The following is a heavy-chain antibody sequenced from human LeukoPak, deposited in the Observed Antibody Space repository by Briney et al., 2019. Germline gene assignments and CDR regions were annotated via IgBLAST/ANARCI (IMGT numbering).Heavy chain of an antibody. CDR3: ARGSSGYSYGHDY. J-gene: IGHJ4*02. D-gene: IGHD3-22*01. CDR1: GYTFTSFG. Sequence: ASVEVSCKASGYTFTSFGISWVRQAPGQGPEWVGWISAYNGNTNYAQKLQGRVTMTTDTSTSTAYMELRSLRSDDTAVYYCARGSSGYSYGHDYWGQGTLVTVSS. CDR2: ISAYNGNT. V-gene: IGHV1-18*01.